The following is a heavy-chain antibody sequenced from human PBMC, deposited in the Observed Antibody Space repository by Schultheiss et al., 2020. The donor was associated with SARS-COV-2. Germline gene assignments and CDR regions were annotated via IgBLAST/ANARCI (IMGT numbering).Heavy chain of an antibody. CDR2: INAGNGNT. CDR1: GYTFTSYA. CDR3: ARELRSGYSYYGMDV. D-gene: IGHD3-3*01. V-gene: IGHV1-3*01. Sequence: ASVKVSCKASGYTFTSYAMHWVRQAPGQRLEWMGWINAGNGNTKYSQKFQGRVTITRDTSASTAYMELSRLRSDDTAVYYCARELRSGYSYYGMDVWGQGTTVTVSS. J-gene: IGHJ6*02.